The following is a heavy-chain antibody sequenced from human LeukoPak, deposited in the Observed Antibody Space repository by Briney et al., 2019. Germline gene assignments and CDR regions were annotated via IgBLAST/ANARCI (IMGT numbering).Heavy chain of an antibody. Sequence: PGGSLRLTCAASGFTFSAFAMHWVRQAPGKGLEWVSSIGGDDPHYADSVRGRFITSRDNSRSTVYLQLNSLRAEDTAVYYCAKDVQSFNSIWDYFDSWGQGTLVTVSS. CDR1: GFTFSAFA. CDR2: IGGDDP. D-gene: IGHD4-23*01. J-gene: IGHJ4*02. CDR3: AKDVQSFNSIWDYFDS. V-gene: IGHV3-23*01.